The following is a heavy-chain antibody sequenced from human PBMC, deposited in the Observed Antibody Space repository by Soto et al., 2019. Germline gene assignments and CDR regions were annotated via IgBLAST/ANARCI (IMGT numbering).Heavy chain of an antibody. CDR1: GGTFSSYA. J-gene: IGHJ4*02. CDR3: ARDRVDHDYGDYVVYYFDY. Sequence: ASVKVSCKASGGTFSSYAISWVRQAPGQGLEWMGGIIPIFGTANSAQKFQGRVTITADESTSTAYMELSSLRSEDTAVYYCARDRVDHDYGDYVVYYFDYWGQGTLVTVSS. D-gene: IGHD4-17*01. V-gene: IGHV1-69*13. CDR2: IIPIFGTA.